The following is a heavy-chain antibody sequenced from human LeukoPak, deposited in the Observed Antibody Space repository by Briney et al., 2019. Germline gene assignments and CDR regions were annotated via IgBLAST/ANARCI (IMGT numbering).Heavy chain of an antibody. D-gene: IGHD3-10*01. CDR1: GFTFSSYS. CDR2: ISSSSSYI. J-gene: IGHJ4*02. V-gene: IGHV3-21*01. Sequence: GGSLRLSCAASGFTFSSYSMNWVRQAPGKGREWVSSISSSSSYIYYADSVRGRFTISRDNPKNSLYLQMNSLRAEDTAVYYCARVALVSGPSYGSESEAADYWGQGTLVTVSS. CDR3: ARVALVSGPSYGSESEAADY.